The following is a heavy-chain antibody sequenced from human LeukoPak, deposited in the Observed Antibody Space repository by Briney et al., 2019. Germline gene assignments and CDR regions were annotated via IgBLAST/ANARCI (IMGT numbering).Heavy chain of an antibody. J-gene: IGHJ6*03. Sequence: PGGSLRLSCAASGFIFSSYWMTWVRQAPGKGLEWVANIKQDGSEKYYVDSLKGRFTISRDNAKNSLYLQMNSLRAEDTAVYYCAELGITMIGGVWGKGTTVTISS. CDR3: AELGITMIGGV. CDR1: GFIFSSYW. CDR2: IKQDGSEK. D-gene: IGHD3-10*02. V-gene: IGHV3-7*01.